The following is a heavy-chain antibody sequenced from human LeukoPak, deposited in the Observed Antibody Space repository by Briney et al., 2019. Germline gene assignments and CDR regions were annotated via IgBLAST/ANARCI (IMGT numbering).Heavy chain of an antibody. V-gene: IGHV4-59*08. CDR3: ARSPYSSGWDLADPWDAFDI. D-gene: IGHD6-19*01. CDR1: GGSISSYY. CDR2: IYYSGST. Sequence: PSETLSLTCTVSGGSISSYYWSWIRQPPGKGLEWIGYIYYSGSTNYNPSLKSRVTISVDTSKNQFSLKLSSVTAADTAVYYCARSPYSSGWDLADPWDAFDIWGQGTMVTVSS. J-gene: IGHJ3*02.